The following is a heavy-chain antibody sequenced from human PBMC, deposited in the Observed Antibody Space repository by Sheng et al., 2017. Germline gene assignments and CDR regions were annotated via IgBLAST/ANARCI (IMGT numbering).Heavy chain of an antibody. CDR3: AREPYGDYYFDY. CDR1: GFTFSSYG. CDR2: IWYDGSNK. D-gene: IGHD4-17*01. J-gene: IGHJ4*02. V-gene: IGHV3-33*01. Sequence: QVHLVESGGGVVQPGRSLRLSCAASGFTFSSYGMHWVRQAPGKGLEWVAVIWYDGSNKYYADSVKGRFTISRDNSKNTLYLQMNSLRAEDTAVYYCAREPYGDYYFDYWGQGTLVTV.